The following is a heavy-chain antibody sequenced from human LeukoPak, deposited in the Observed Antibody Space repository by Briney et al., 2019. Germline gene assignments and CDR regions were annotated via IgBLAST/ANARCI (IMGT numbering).Heavy chain of an antibody. CDR2: INPSGGST. V-gene: IGHV1-46*01. Sequence: ASVKVSCKASGYTFTGYYMHWVRQAPGQGLEWMGIINPSGGSTSYAHKFQGRVTMTRDMSTSTVYMELSSLRSEDTAVYYCARVGYYGSGILGYWGQGTLVIVSS. D-gene: IGHD3-10*01. CDR3: ARVGYYGSGILGY. CDR1: GYTFTGYY. J-gene: IGHJ4*02.